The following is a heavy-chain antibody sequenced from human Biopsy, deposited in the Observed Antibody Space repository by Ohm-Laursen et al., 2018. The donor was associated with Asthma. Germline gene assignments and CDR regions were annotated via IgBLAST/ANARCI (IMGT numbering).Heavy chain of an antibody. CDR2: ISYDGSNK. Sequence: SLRLSCAASGFSFSEFVMHWVRQAPGKGQEWVAVISYDGSNKYYADSVKGRFTISRDNSKNTLYLQMNSLRAEDTAVYYCARDLHPTNHLGELSEGFDYWGQGTLVTVSS. V-gene: IGHV3-30*19. CDR3: ARDLHPTNHLGELSEGFDY. J-gene: IGHJ4*02. D-gene: IGHD3-16*02. CDR1: GFSFSEFV.